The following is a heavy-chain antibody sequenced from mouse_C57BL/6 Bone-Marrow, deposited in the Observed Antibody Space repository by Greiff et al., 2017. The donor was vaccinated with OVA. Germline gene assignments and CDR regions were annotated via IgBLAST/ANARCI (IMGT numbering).Heavy chain of an antibody. V-gene: IGHV1-53*01. CDR2: INPSNGGT. D-gene: IGHD1-1*01. J-gene: IGHJ3*01. CDR3: ARSYFAWFAY. CDR1: GYTFTSYW. Sequence: VKLQQPGTELVKPGASVKLSCKASGYTFTSYWLHWVKQRPGQGLEWIGNINPSNGGTTYTETFKSKATLTVDKSSSTAYMQLSSLTSEDAAVYYCARSYFAWFAYWGQGTLVTVSA.